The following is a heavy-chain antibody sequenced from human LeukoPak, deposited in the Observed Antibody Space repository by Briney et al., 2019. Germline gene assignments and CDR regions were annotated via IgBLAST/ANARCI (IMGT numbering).Heavy chain of an antibody. Sequence: SETLSLTCTVSGGSISSGGYYWSWIRQHPGKGLEWIGYIYYSGSTYYNPSLKSRVTISVDTSKNQFSLRLSSVTAADTAVYYCARTAGEWLEDYYYMDVWGKGTTVTVSS. CDR3: ARTAGEWLEDYYYMDV. CDR2: IYYSGST. V-gene: IGHV4-31*03. J-gene: IGHJ6*03. CDR1: GGSISSGGYY. D-gene: IGHD3-3*01.